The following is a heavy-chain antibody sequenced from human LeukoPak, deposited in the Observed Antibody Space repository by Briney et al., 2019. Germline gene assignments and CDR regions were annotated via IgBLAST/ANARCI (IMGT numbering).Heavy chain of an antibody. J-gene: IGHJ4*02. CDR3: AKERGPYCGYCSFSVF. V-gene: IGHV3-23*01. D-gene: IGHD5-12*01. CDR2: ISGSGGST. Sequence: GGSLRLSCAASGFIFSSSTMSWVRQAPGKGLEWVSGISGSGGSTYYSDSVKGRFTISRDNSKNTLFLHMNSLRAEDTAVYYCAKERGPYCGYCSFSVFWRRRTLVTVSS. CDR1: GFIFSSST.